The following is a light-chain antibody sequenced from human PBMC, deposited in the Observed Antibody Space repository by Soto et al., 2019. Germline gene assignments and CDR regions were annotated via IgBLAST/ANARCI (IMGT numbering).Light chain of an antibody. J-gene: IGLJ2*01. CDR2: SNN. CDR3: AAWDDSLNDVV. CDR1: SSNIGNNI. Sequence: QSVLTQPTSASGTPGQRVTISCSGSSSNIGNNIVNWYQQLPGTAPKLLIYSNNQRPSGVPDRFSGSKSGTSASLAISGLQSEDEADYYCAAWDDSLNDVVFGGGTQLTVL. V-gene: IGLV1-44*01.